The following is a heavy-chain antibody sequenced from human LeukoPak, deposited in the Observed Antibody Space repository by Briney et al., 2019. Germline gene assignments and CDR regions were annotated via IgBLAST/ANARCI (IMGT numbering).Heavy chain of an antibody. CDR2: ISSSSSYI. Sequence: GGSLRLSFAPSVYTFSSYSMNWVRQAPGKGVECVSSISSSSSYIYYADSVNGRSTISRDNAKNSLYLQMNRLRAEDTAVYYCARATVAGTDYWGQGTLVIVSS. CDR1: VYTFSSYS. J-gene: IGHJ4*02. CDR3: ARATVAGTDY. V-gene: IGHV3-21*01. D-gene: IGHD6-19*01.